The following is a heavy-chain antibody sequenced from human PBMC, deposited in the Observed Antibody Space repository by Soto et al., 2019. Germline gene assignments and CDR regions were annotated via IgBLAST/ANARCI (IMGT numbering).Heavy chain of an antibody. CDR3: ARGNSIAGATSDCFDP. CDR2: IGTAGDP. D-gene: IGHD1-26*01. Sequence: GGSLRLSCAASGFTFSSYDMHWVRQATGKGLEWVSAIGTAGDPYYPGAVKGRFTITRKNAKNTLYLQMNSRRAGDTAAYYCARGNSIAGATSDCFDPWGQGTLVTVSS. J-gene: IGHJ5*02. CDR1: GFTFSSYD. V-gene: IGHV3-13*05.